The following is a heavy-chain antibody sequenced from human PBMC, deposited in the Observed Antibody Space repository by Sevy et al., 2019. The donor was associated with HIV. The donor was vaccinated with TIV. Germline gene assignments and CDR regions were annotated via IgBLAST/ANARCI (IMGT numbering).Heavy chain of an antibody. V-gene: IGHV3-30-3*02. CDR1: GFIFSTSP. CDR3: AKDDLGSIDY. D-gene: IGHD3-10*01. CDR2: LSYDDSDE. Sequence: GGSLRLSCAAPGFIFSTSPMHWVRQAPGKGLECVAILSYDDSDENYADSVKGRFTISRDNSKNTLYLQMNSLGTEDTAVYYCAKDDLGSIDYWGQGTLVTVSS. J-gene: IGHJ4*02.